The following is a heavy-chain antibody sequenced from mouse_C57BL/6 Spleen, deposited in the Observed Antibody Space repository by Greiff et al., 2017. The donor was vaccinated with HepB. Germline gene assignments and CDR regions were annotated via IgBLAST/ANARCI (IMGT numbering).Heavy chain of an antibody. CDR3: AREGDGHFDY. CDR2: ISDGGSYT. J-gene: IGHJ2*01. CDR1: GFTFSSYA. Sequence: DVKLVESGGGLVKPGGSLKLSCAASGFTFSSYAMSWVRQTPEKRLEWVATISDGGSYTYYPDNVKGRFTISRDNAKNNLYLQMSHLKSEDTAMYYCAREGDGHFDYWGQGTTLTVSS. V-gene: IGHV5-4*01. D-gene: IGHD1-1*01.